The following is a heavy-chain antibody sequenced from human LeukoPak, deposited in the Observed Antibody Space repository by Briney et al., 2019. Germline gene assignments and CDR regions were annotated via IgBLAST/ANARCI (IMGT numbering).Heavy chain of an antibody. D-gene: IGHD5-12*01. CDR1: GINFRGYW. V-gene: IGHV3-7*01. Sequence: GGSLRLSCAVSGINFRGYWMAWVRQAPGKGLEWVANMKQDGSEKYYVDSVKGRFTISRDNAKNSLYLEMNSLRVEDTAVYYCVRDLGHTGYDLYDYWGQGTLVTVSS. CDR2: MKQDGSEK. CDR3: VRDLGHTGYDLYDY. J-gene: IGHJ4*02.